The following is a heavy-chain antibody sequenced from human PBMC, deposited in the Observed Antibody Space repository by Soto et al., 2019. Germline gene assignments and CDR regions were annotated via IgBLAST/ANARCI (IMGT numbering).Heavy chain of an antibody. J-gene: IGHJ2*01. CDR2: IYSSGST. Sequence: QVQLQESGPGLVKPSETLSLTCTVSGGSISNYYWSWIRQPPGKGLEWIGYIYSSGSTTYNPSLTSRVTISVDTSKNQYSLKLTSVTAADTAVYYCARGTDFDLWGRGTLVTVSS. D-gene: IGHD1-1*01. CDR1: GGSISNYY. CDR3: ARGTDFDL. V-gene: IGHV4-59*08.